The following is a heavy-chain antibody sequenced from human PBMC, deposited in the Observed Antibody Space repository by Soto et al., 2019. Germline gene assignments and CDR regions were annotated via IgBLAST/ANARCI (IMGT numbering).Heavy chain of an antibody. D-gene: IGHD1-26*01. Sequence: GGSRRLSCAASGFTFRSYGLPWVRQAPGKGLEWVAVISYDGSNKYYADSVKGRFTISRDNSKNTLYLQMNSLRAEDTAVYYCSNAASGTSLGFDIWGQGTMVTV. V-gene: IGHV3-30*18. J-gene: IGHJ3*02. CDR3: SNAASGTSLGFDI. CDR1: GFTFRSYG. CDR2: ISYDGSNK.